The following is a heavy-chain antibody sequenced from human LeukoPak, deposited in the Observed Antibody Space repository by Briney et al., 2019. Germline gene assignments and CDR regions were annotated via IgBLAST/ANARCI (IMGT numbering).Heavy chain of an antibody. CDR1: DFAFTSSG. J-gene: IGHJ3*01. V-gene: IGHV3-23*01. CDR3: AKLMRNMMEDVLDL. Sequence: PGGSLRLSCTASDFAFTSSGMSWVRQVPGTGLEWVSFISATGLSTYYADSVKGRFTVSRDNSKNTLYLQMNSLRAADTAVYYCAKLMRNMMEDVLDLWGQGTVVTVSS. CDR2: ISATGLST. D-gene: IGHD3-16*01.